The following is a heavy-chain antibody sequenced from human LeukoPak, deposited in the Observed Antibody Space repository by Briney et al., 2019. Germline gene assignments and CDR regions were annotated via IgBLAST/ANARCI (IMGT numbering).Heavy chain of an antibody. D-gene: IGHD6-13*01. J-gene: IGHJ4*02. CDR1: GFTFSSYS. CDR3: ARRGYSSSWYYVLYNYFDY. CDR2: ISSSSSTI. V-gene: IGHV3-48*01. Sequence: GGSLRLSCAASGFTFSSYSMNWVRQAPGKGLEWVSYISSSSSTIYYADSVKGRFTISRDNAKNSLYLQMNSLRAEDTAVYYCARRGYSSSWYYVLYNYFDYWGQGTLVTVSS.